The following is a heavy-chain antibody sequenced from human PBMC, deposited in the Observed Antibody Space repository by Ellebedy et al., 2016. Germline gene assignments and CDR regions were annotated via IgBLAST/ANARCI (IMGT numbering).Heavy chain of an antibody. CDR2: IHSSGTT. Sequence: SETLSLTCTVSGGSISSYYWSWIRQPPGKGLEYIGSIHSSGTTYYNPSLRNRVTISVDTFTNQFSLEMSSVTAADTAVYYCATKPESGGDYWGQGTLVSVSS. V-gene: IGHV4-59*05. J-gene: IGHJ4*02. CDR1: GGSISSYY. CDR3: ATKPESGGDY. D-gene: IGHD1-1*01.